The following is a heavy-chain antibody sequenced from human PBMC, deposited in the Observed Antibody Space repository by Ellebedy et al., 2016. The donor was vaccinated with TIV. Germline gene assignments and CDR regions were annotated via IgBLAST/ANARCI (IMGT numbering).Heavy chain of an antibody. CDR3: AKGGGAVTPFDP. CDR2: ISGRSNII. J-gene: IGHJ5*02. V-gene: IGHV3-48*01. CDR1: GFTFSSSS. Sequence: GESLKISXAASGFTFSSSSMNWVRQAPGKGLEWLSYISGRSNIIYYADSVRGRFTISRDNSKNTLYLQINRLRVEDTAVYYCAKGGGAVTPFDPWGQGTLVTVSS. D-gene: IGHD3-16*01.